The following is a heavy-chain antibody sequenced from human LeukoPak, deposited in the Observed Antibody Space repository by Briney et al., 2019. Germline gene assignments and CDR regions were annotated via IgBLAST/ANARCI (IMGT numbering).Heavy chain of an antibody. J-gene: IGHJ6*03. D-gene: IGHD3-10*01. CDR1: GFTFSSYG. V-gene: IGHV3-23*01. Sequence: PGGSLRLSCAASGFTFSSYGMSWVRQAPGKGLEWVSAISGSGGSTYYADSVKGRFTISRDNSKNTLYLQMNSLRAEDTAVYYCAKSLEASRSLWFGERDYYYYYYMDVWGKGTTVTISS. CDR3: AKSLEASRSLWFGERDYYYYYYMDV. CDR2: ISGSGGST.